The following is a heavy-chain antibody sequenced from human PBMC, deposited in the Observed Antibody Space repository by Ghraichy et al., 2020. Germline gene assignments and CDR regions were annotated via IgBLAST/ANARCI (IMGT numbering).Heavy chain of an antibody. CDR2: ISYDGSNK. Sequence: GGSLRLSCAASGFTFSSYGMHWVRQAPGKGLEWVAVISYDGSNKYYADSVKGRFTISRDNSKNTLYLQMNSLRAEDTAVYYCAKVLTPYYYYGMDVWGQGTTVTVSS. V-gene: IGHV3-30*18. J-gene: IGHJ6*02. CDR1: GFTFSSYG. CDR3: AKVLTPYYYYGMDV. D-gene: IGHD3-9*01.